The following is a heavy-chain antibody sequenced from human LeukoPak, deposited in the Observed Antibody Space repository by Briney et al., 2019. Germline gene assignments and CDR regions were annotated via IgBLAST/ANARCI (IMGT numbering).Heavy chain of an antibody. D-gene: IGHD5-18*01. Sequence: GRSLRLSCAASGLTFSSYGMHWVRQAPGKGLEWVAVISYDGSNKYYADSVKGRFTISRDTSKNTLYLQMNSLRAEDTAVYHCAKDVHTYGYMGTADYYGMDVWGQGTTVTVSS. CDR3: AKDVHTYGYMGTADYYGMDV. J-gene: IGHJ6*02. CDR1: GLTFSSYG. CDR2: ISYDGSNK. V-gene: IGHV3-30*18.